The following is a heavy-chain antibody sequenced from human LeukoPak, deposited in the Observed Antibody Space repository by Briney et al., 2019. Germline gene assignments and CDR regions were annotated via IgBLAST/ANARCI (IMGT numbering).Heavy chain of an antibody. CDR2: INPTSGGT. D-gene: IGHD6-13*01. J-gene: IGHJ4*02. CDR3: ARDPSIAAAGDY. V-gene: IGHV1-2*02. CDR1: GYTFSIYY. Sequence: GASVKVSCKASGYTFSIYYIHWVRQAPGQGLEWMGWINPTSGGTNYAQKFQGRVTMTRDTSISTAYMELSRLRSDDTAVYYCARDPSIAAAGDYWGQGTLVTVSS.